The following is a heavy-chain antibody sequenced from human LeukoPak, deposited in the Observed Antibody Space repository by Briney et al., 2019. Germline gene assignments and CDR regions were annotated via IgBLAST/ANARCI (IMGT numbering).Heavy chain of an antibody. CDR2: IIPIFGTA. D-gene: IGHD3-10*01. CDR3: ARGGSVTSATSFDY. V-gene: IGHV1-69*01. Sequence: SVKVSCKASGGTLSSYAISWVRPAPGQGLEWMGGIIPIFGTANYAQKFQGRVTITADESTSTAYMELSSLRSEDTAVYYCARGGSVTSATSFDYWGQGTLVTVSS. J-gene: IGHJ4*02. CDR1: GGTLSSYA.